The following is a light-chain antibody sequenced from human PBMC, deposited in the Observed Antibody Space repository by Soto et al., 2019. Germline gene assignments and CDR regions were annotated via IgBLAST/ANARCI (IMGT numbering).Light chain of an antibody. V-gene: IGKV3-20*01. CDR2: GAS. Sequence: EVVFTQSPRSLSLSPGERATLSCRASQSVSNNYLAWYQQKPGQAPRLLIYGASNRATGIPDRFSGSGSGTEFTLTISSLQSDDSATYYCQQYNSYSWTSAQRTKVDI. CDR3: QQYNSYSWT. J-gene: IGKJ1*01. CDR1: QSVSNNY.